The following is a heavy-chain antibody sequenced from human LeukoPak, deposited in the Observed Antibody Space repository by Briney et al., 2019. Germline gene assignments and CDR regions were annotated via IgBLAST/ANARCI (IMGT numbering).Heavy chain of an antibody. J-gene: IGHJ4*02. CDR3: ARASMGYSSSWYFDY. D-gene: IGHD6-13*01. CDR1: GGSISSYY. CDR2: IYHSESS. V-gene: IGHV4-59*01. Sequence: ETLSLTCTVSGGSISSYYWSWIRHPPGKGLEWIGYIYHSESSHYNPSLKNPVTISVDTSKKQFSLKLSSVTAAETAVYYCARASMGYSSSWYFDYWGQGTLVTVSS.